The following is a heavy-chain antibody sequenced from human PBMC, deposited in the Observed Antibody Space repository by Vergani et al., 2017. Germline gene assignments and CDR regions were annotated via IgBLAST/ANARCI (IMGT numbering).Heavy chain of an antibody. D-gene: IGHD3-10*01. CDR2: INPNSGGT. Sequence: QVQLVQSGAEVKKPGASVKVSCKASGYTFTGYYMHWVRQAPGQGLEWMGWINPNSGGTNYAQKFQGRVTMTRDTSISTAYMELSRLRSDDTAVYYCARGHLTMVRGHYMDVWGKGTTVTVSS. V-gene: IGHV1-2*02. J-gene: IGHJ6*03. CDR3: ARGHLTMVRGHYMDV. CDR1: GYTFTGYY.